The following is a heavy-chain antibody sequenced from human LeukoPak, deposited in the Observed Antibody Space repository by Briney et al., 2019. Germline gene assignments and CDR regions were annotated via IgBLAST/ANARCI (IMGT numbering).Heavy chain of an antibody. Sequence: ASVKVSCKASGYTFTGYYMHWVRQAPGQGLEWMGWINPNSGGTNYAQKFQGRVTMTRDTSISTAYMELSRLRSEDTAVYYCARGPYSSSWYLDYYYYYMDVWGKGTTVTISS. V-gene: IGHV1-2*02. J-gene: IGHJ6*03. CDR1: GYTFTGYY. CDR2: INPNSGGT. CDR3: ARGPYSSSWYLDYYYYYMDV. D-gene: IGHD6-13*01.